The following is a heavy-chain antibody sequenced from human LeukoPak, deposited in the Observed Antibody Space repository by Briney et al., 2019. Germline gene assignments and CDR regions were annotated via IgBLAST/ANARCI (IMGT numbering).Heavy chain of an antibody. Sequence: SEPLSLTCAVYGGSFSGYYWSWIRQPPGKGLEWIGEINHSGSTNYNPSLKSGVTISVDTSKNQFSLKLSSVTAADTAVYHCTRVERGYSYESFDSWGQGTLVTVSS. V-gene: IGHV4-34*01. D-gene: IGHD5-18*01. CDR2: INHSGST. J-gene: IGHJ4*02. CDR3: TRVERGYSYESFDS. CDR1: GGSFSGYY.